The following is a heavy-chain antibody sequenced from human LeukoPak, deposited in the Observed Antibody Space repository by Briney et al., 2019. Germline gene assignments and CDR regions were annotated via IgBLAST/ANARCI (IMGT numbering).Heavy chain of an antibody. D-gene: IGHD3-10*01. CDR2: IYHSGSI. J-gene: IGHJ4*02. CDR1: GGSISSRNW. V-gene: IGHV4-4*02. CDR3: ARNVDSGFDY. Sequence: SETLSLTCAVSGGSISSRNWWSWVRQPPGKGLEWIGEIYHSGSINYNPSLKSRVTISVDKSKNQLSLRLTSVTAADTAVYYCARNVDSGFDYWGQGTLVTVSS.